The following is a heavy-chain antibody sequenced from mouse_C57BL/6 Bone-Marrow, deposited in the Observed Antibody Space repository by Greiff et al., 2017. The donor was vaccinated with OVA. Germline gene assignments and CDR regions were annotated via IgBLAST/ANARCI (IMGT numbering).Heavy chain of an antibody. J-gene: IGHJ2*01. CDR1: GYSITSGYD. Sequence: EVKVVESGPGMVKPSQSLSLTCTVTGYSITSGYDWHWIRHFPGNKLEWMGYISYSGSTNYNPSLKSRISITHDTSKNHFFLKLNSVTTEDTATYYCAREGDYGNSYYFDYWGQGTTLTVSS. D-gene: IGHD2-1*01. CDR3: AREGDYGNSYYFDY. V-gene: IGHV3-1*01. CDR2: ISYSGST.